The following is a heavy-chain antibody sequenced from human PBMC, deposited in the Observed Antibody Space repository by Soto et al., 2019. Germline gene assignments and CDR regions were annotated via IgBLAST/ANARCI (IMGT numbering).Heavy chain of an antibody. CDR2: IYNSGST. CDR1: GGSISSYY. D-gene: IGHD3-10*01. Sequence: QVQLQESGPGLVKPSETLSLTCTVSGGSISSYYWSWVRQPPGKGLEWIGYIYNSGSTNYNPSLKSRVTISVDTSKNQFPLKLSSVTAADTAVYYCARDGSGRPEPIWGQGTMVTVSS. V-gene: IGHV4-59*01. J-gene: IGHJ3*02. CDR3: ARDGSGRPEPI.